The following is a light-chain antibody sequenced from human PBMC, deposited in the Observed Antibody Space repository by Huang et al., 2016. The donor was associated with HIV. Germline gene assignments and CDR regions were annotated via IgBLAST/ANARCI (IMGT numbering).Light chain of an antibody. CDR3: QQRSNWPLT. J-gene: IGKJ4*01. V-gene: IGKV3-11*01. CDR2: DAS. CDR1: QSVGSY. Sequence: EIVLTQSPATLSLFPGERATLSCRASQSVGSYFTWYQQKPGQAPRLLIYDASNRATGIPARFSGSGSGTDFTLTISSLEPEDFAVYYCQQRSNWPLTFGGGTKVEIK.